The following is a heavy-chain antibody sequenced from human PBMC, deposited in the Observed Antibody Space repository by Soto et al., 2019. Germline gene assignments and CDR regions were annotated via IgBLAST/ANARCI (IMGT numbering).Heavy chain of an antibody. CDR1: GFTFSHHW. V-gene: IGHV3-74*01. Sequence: PWWSLRLSCSASGFTFSHHWMHWCRQSPGKGLVWVSRINGDESTTDYADSVQGRFTISRDNTKNTLFLQMNSLRDEDTAVYYCARDRGYNYGSAFDPWGQGTLVTVSS. CDR2: INGDESTT. J-gene: IGHJ5*02. CDR3: ARDRGYNYGSAFDP. D-gene: IGHD5-18*01.